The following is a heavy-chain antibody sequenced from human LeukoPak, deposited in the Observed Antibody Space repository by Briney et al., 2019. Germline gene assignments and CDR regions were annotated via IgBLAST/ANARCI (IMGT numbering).Heavy chain of an antibody. CDR1: GGSISSYY. D-gene: IGHD6-19*01. V-gene: IGHV4-59*01. J-gene: IGHJ4*02. CDR3: ARGVQQWPYYYDY. CDR2: IYYSGST. Sequence: SETLSLTCTVSGGSISSYYWSWIRQPPGKGLEWIGYIYYSGSTNYNPSLRSPVTISVDTSKNQFSLKLSSVTAADTAVYYCARGVQQWPYYYDYWGQGTLVTVSS.